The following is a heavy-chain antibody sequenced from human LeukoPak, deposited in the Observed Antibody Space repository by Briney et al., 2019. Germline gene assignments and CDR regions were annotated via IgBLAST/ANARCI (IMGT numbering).Heavy chain of an antibody. V-gene: IGHV3-21*01. CDR3: ARVSYSGYFIDS. CDR2: ISSSSRYI. J-gene: IGHJ4*02. CDR1: GFTFSSYS. Sequence: GGSLRLSCAASGFTFSSYSMSWVRQPPGKGLEWVSSISSSSRYIYYADSVKGRFTISRDNAKNSLYLQMNSLRAEDTAAYYCARVSYSGYFIDSWGQGTLVTVSS. D-gene: IGHD5-12*01.